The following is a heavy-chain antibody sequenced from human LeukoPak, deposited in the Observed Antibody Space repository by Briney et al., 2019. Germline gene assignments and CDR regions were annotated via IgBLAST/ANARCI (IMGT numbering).Heavy chain of an antibody. CDR1: GGTFSSYA. J-gene: IGHJ4*02. Sequence: ASVKVSCKASGGTFSSYAISWVRQAPGQGLEWMGIINPSGGSTSYAQKFQGRVTMTRDTSTSTVYMELSSLRSEDTAVYYCARPTPLGYFDYWGQGTLVTVSS. V-gene: IGHV1-46*01. CDR3: ARPTPLGYFDY. CDR2: INPSGGST.